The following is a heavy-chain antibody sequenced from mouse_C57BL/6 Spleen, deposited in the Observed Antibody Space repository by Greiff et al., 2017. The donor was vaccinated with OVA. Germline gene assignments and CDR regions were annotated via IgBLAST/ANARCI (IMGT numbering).Heavy chain of an antibody. D-gene: IGHD1-1*01. CDR3: ARDAWSSYRAMDY. CDR1: GFTFSDFY. Sequence: EVKLVESGGGLVQSGRSLRLSCATSGFTFSDFYMEWVRQAPGKGLEWIAASRNKANDYTTEYSASVKGRFIVSRDTSQSILYLQMNALRAEDTAIYYCARDAWSSYRAMDYWGQGTSVTVSS. CDR2: SRNKANDYTT. V-gene: IGHV7-1*01. J-gene: IGHJ4*01.